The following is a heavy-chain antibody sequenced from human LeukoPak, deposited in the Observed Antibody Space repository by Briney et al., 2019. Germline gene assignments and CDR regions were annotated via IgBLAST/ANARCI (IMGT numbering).Heavy chain of an antibody. CDR3: ARGGARLWFDP. V-gene: IGHV4-59*08. CDR1: GGSISSYY. Sequence: SETLSLTCTVSGGSISSYYWSWVRQPPGKGLEWIGYIYYSGSTNYNPSLKSRVTISVDTSKNQFPLKLSSVTAADTAVYYCARGGARLWFDPWGQGTLDTVSS. J-gene: IGHJ5*02. CDR2: IYYSGST. D-gene: IGHD3-16*01.